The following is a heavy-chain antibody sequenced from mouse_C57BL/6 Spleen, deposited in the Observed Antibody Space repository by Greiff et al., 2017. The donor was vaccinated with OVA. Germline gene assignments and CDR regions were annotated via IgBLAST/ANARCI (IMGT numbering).Heavy chain of an antibody. J-gene: IGHJ3*01. V-gene: IGHV1-50*01. Sequence: VQLQQPGAEHVKPGASVKLSCKASGYTFTSYWMQWVKQRPGQGLEWIGEIDPSDSYTNYNQKFKGKATLTVDTSSSTAYMQLSSLTSEDSAVYYCARSTAQAGVYWGQGTLVTVSA. CDR1: GYTFTSYW. CDR2: IDPSDSYT. D-gene: IGHD3-2*02. CDR3: ARSTAQAGVY.